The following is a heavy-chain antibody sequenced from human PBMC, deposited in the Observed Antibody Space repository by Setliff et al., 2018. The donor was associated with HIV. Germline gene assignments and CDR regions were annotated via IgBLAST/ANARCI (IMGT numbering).Heavy chain of an antibody. CDR1: GGTFSSYG. D-gene: IGHD1-1*01. J-gene: IGHJ6*03. CDR2: IIPILGIT. Sequence: SVKVSCKASGGTFSSYGISWVRQAPGQGLEWMGGIIPILGITNYAQKFQGRVTINADISTSTAYMELSGLRSEDTAVYYCARGSNPTGNYDFYFLDVWGKGTTVTVSS. V-gene: IGHV1-69*10. CDR3: ARGSNPTGNYDFYFLDV.